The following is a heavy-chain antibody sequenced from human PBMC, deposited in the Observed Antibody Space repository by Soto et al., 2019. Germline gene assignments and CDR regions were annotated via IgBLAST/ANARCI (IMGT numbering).Heavy chain of an antibody. Sequence: SVILSGAASGFTFGTYWMNWVRQAPGQGPEWLSGINSDGTISSYADSVKGRFTISRDNARNTLSLQMNSLRADDTAVYYCARLSGDHSAFFSYGMDAWGQGTTVTVS. D-gene: IGHD2-21*01. CDR1: GFTFGTYW. V-gene: IGHV3-74*01. CDR2: INSDGTIS. CDR3: ARLSGDHSAFFSYGMDA. J-gene: IGHJ6*02.